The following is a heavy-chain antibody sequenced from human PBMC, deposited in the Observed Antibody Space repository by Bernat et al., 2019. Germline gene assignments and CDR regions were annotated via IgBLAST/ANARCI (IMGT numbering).Heavy chain of an antibody. V-gene: IGHV3-23*01. CDR1: GFTFSSYA. CDR2: ISGSGGST. D-gene: IGHD6-13*01. Sequence: EVQLLESGGGLVQPGGSLRLSCAASGFTFSSYAMSWVRQAPGKGLEWVSAISGSGGSTYYADSVKGRFTISRDNSKNTLYLQMNSLRAEDTAVYYWAKGTAAAGEGDYFDYWGQGTLVTVFS. J-gene: IGHJ4*02. CDR3: AKGTAAAGEGDYFDY.